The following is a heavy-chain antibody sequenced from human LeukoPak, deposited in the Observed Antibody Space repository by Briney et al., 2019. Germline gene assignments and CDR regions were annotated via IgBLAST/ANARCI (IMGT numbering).Heavy chain of an antibody. J-gene: IGHJ4*02. CDR2: ISPYNGNT. D-gene: IGHD1-1*01. Sequence: GASVRVSCKASGYTFTNCGIDWLRQAAGQGLERMGWISPYNGNTDYAQKFQGRVTMTTDTSTSTAYMELRSLRSDDTAMYYCAILDLEKGFDYWGQGTLVTVSS. CDR3: AILDLEKGFDY. CDR1: GYTFTNCG. V-gene: IGHV1-18*01.